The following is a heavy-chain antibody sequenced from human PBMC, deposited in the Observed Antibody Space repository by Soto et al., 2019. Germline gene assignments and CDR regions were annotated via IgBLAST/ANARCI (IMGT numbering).Heavy chain of an antibody. CDR1: GFTFSSYS. D-gene: IGHD6-13*01. Sequence: EVQLVESGGGLVQPGGSLRLSCAASGFTFSSYSMNWVRQAPGKGLEWVSYISSSSSTIYYADSVKGRFTISRDNAKNSLYLQMNSLRDEHTAVYYCAPDRSGAAAFNYYGMDVWGQGTTVTVSS. J-gene: IGHJ6*02. CDR3: APDRSGAAAFNYYGMDV. V-gene: IGHV3-48*02. CDR2: ISSSSSTI.